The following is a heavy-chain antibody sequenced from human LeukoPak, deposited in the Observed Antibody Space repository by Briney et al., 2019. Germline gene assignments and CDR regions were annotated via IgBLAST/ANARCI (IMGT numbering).Heavy chain of an antibody. CDR1: GFTFNTYT. V-gene: IGHV3-48*04. Sequence: GGSQTLSCAASGFTFNTYTMNWVRQAPGKGLEWVSNIGSSGTTIYYADSVRGRFSISRDNAKSSLYLQMNSLRVEDTAAYYCALLAVASDFDYWGQGALVTVSS. CDR3: ALLAVASDFDY. J-gene: IGHJ4*02. D-gene: IGHD6-19*01. CDR2: IGSSGTTI.